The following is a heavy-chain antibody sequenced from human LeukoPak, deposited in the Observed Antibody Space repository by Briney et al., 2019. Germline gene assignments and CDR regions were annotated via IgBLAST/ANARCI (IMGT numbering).Heavy chain of an antibody. V-gene: IGHV4-59*01. D-gene: IGHD3-10*01. J-gene: IGHJ4*02. CDR3: ARMGYDMVRGVTDRYYFDY. Sequence: SETLSLTCTVSGGSISSYYWSWIRQPPGKGLEWIGDIYYSVSTNYNPPLKSRVTISVDTAKNQLSLKLSSVTAADTAVYYCARMGYDMVRGVTDRYYFDYWGQGTLVTVSS. CDR2: IYYSVST. CDR1: GGSISSYY.